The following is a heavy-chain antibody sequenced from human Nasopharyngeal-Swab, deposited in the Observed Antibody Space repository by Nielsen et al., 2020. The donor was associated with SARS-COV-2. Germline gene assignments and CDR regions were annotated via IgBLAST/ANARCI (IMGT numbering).Heavy chain of an antibody. V-gene: IGHV7-4-1*02. CDR1: GYTFTSNV. Sequence: ASVKVSCKASGYTFTSNVLNWVRQAPGQGPEYIGWISTKTGAQTYAQAFTGRFVISLDTSVSTTYLQISSLKADATAVYYCARENQEYANIWIDYWGQGTQVTVSS. J-gene: IGHJ4*02. D-gene: IGHD1-1*01. CDR3: ARENQEYANIWIDY. CDR2: ISTKTGAQ.